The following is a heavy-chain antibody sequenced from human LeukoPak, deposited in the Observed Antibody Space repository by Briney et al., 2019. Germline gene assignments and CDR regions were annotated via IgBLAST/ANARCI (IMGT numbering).Heavy chain of an antibody. CDR1: GFTFSSYG. CDR3: AKPASGWYYFDY. D-gene: IGHD6-19*01. Sequence: GRSLRLSCAASGFTFSSYGMHWVRQAPGKGLEWVAVIWYDGSNKYYGDSVKGRFTISRDNSKNTLYLQMNSLRAEDTAVYYCAKPASGWYYFDYWGQGTLVTVSS. J-gene: IGHJ4*02. V-gene: IGHV3-33*06. CDR2: IWYDGSNK.